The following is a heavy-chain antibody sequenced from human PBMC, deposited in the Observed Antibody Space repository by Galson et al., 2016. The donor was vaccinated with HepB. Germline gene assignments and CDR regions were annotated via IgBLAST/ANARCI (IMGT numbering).Heavy chain of an antibody. V-gene: IGHV1-3*01. J-gene: IGHJ5*01. D-gene: IGHD3/OR15-3a*01. CDR3: ARGRYILILEDLDWFDS. CDR1: GYTFTNYG. CDR2: INAGNGNT. Sequence: SVKVSCKASGYTFTNYGISWVRQAPGQRPEWMGWINAGNGNTKYSGNFQGRVTITRDTSASTAFMELSSLTSEDTAVYYCARGRYILILEDLDWFDSWGQGALVTVSS.